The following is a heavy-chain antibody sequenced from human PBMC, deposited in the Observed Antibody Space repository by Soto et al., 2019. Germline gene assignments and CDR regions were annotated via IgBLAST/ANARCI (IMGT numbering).Heavy chain of an antibody. CDR2: IYYRGST. J-gene: IGHJ6*02. CDR1: GGSISSGDYY. CDR3: DRATLTGTMNGNYCNAMDV. D-gene: IGHD4-4*01. Sequence: QVQLQESGPGLVKPSQTLSLTCSVSGGSISSGDYYCSWIRQPPGNGLEWIGYIYYRGSTYYNPSLKSRFTISVDTSNNQFFRMLSSVRAADTAVYYCDRATLTGTMNGNYCNAMDVWGQGTKGTVSS. V-gene: IGHV4-30-4*01.